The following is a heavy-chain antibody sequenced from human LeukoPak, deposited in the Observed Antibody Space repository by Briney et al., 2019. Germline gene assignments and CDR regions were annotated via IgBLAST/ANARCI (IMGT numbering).Heavy chain of an antibody. CDR1: EFSVGSNY. J-gene: IGHJ4*02. V-gene: IGHV3-66*01. D-gene: IGHD4-11*01. Sequence: PGGSLRLSCAASEFSVGSNYMTWVRQAPGKGLEWVSLIYSGGSTYYADSVKGRFTISRDNSKNTLYLQMNSLRAEDTAVYYCAKGGQTAVTDYWGQGTLVTVSS. CDR2: IYSGGST. CDR3: AKGGQTAVTDY.